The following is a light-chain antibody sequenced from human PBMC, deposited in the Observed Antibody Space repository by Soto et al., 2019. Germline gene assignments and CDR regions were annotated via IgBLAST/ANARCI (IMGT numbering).Light chain of an antibody. CDR3: SSYTSSSTVV. J-gene: IGLJ2*01. Sequence: QSALTQPASVSGSPGQSITISCTGTSSDLGTYNYVSWYQQHPGKAPKLMIYEVSNRPSGVSNRFSGSKSGNTASLTISGLQAEDEADYYCSSYTSSSTVVFGGGTKLTVL. CDR1: SSDLGTYNY. V-gene: IGLV2-14*01. CDR2: EVS.